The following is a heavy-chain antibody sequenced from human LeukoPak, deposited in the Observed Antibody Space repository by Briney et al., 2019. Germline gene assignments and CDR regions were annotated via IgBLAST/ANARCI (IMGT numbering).Heavy chain of an antibody. J-gene: IGHJ6*03. V-gene: IGHV4-59*01. CDR3: ARGGYYTLEYYYYMDI. Sequence: KPSETLSLTCTVSGGSINSYYWSWIRQSPGKGLEWIGYVYYSGDTKYNDSLKSRVTISVDTSKNQFSLNLSSVTAEDTAVYYCARGGYYTLEYYYYMDIWGKGTTVTVSS. CDR1: GGSINSYY. CDR2: VYYSGDT. D-gene: IGHD3-3*01.